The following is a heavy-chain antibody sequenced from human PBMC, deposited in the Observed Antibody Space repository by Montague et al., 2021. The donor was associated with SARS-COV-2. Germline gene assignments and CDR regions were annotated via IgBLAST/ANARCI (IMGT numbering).Heavy chain of an antibody. Sequence: CAISGDSVSSNSAGWNWIRQSPSRGLEWLGRTYYRSKWHNDFAVSVKSRITINPDTSKNQFSLQLNSVTPEDTAVYYCAREDCSSTSCYPTYFQHWGQGTLDTVSS. D-gene: IGHD2-2*01. CDR3: AREDCSSTSCYPTYFQH. V-gene: IGHV6-1*01. CDR1: GDSVSSNSAG. CDR2: TYYRSKWHN. J-gene: IGHJ1*01.